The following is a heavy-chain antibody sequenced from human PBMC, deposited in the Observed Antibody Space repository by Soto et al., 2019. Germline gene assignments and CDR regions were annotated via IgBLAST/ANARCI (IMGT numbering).Heavy chain of an antibody. CDR1: GFTFSSYG. J-gene: IGHJ6*02. V-gene: IGHV3-30*18. CDR3: AKVDTAMYGMDV. D-gene: IGHD5-18*01. Sequence: GGSLRLSCAASGFTFSSYGMHWVRQAPGKGLEWVAVISYDGSNKYYADSVKGRFTISRDNSKNTLYLQMNSLRAEDTAVYYCAKVDTAMYGMDVWGQGTTVTVSS. CDR2: ISYDGSNK.